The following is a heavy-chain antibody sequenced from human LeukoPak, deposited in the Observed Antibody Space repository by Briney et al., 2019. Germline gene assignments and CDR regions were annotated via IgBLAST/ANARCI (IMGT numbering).Heavy chain of an antibody. Sequence: PGGSLRLSCAASGFTFSSYSMNWVRQAPGKGLEWVSSISSSSRYIYYAYSVKGRFTISTDNAKNSLYLQMNSLRAEDTAVYYCAREWYAAGLSWGQGTLVTVSS. J-gene: IGHJ5*02. CDR1: GFTFSSYS. V-gene: IGHV3-21*01. D-gene: IGHD2-15*01. CDR2: ISSSSRYI. CDR3: AREWYAAGLS.